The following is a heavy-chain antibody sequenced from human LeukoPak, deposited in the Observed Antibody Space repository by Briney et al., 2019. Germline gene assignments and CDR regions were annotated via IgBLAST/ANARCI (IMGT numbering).Heavy chain of an antibody. D-gene: IGHD2-2*01. V-gene: IGHV5-51*01. CDR2: IYPGDSDT. J-gene: IGHJ4*02. Sequence: GESLKISCQGSGYSFTGYWIGWVRQMPGKGLEWMGIIYPGDSDTRYSLSFQGQVTISADKSISTAYLQWSSLKASDTAMYYCARLTSLDCSSTSCSLDYFDYWGQGTLVTVSS. CDR3: ARLTSLDCSSTSCSLDYFDY. CDR1: GYSFTGYW.